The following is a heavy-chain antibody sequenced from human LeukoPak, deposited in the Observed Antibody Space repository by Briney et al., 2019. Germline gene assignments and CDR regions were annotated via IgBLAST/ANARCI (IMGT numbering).Heavy chain of an antibody. D-gene: IGHD5-12*01. CDR1: GGSISSGSYY. V-gene: IGHV4-61*02. Sequence: SQTLSLTCTVSGGSISSGSYYWSWIRQPAGKGLEWIGRIYTSGSTNYNPSLKSRVTMSVDTSKNQFSLKLSSVTAADTAVYYCARCPPKRWRYSGYDFFETDPTNYYYYYMDVWGKGTTVTISS. CDR2: IYTSGST. CDR3: ARCPPKRWRYSGYDFFETDPTNYYYYYMDV. J-gene: IGHJ6*03.